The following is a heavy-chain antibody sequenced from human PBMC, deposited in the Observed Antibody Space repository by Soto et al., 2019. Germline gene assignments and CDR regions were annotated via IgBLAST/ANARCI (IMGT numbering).Heavy chain of an antibody. V-gene: IGHV3-30*18. CDR3: AKDCLSNSWFKAMDGFDY. J-gene: IGHJ4*02. D-gene: IGHD6-13*01. CDR2: ISYDGSNK. CDR1: GFTFSSYG. Sequence: GGSLRLSCAASGFTFSSYGMHWVRQAPGKGLEWVAVISYDGSNKYYADSVKGRFTISRDNSKNTLYLQMNSLRAEDTAVYYCAKDCLSNSWFKAMDGFDYWGQGTLVTVSS.